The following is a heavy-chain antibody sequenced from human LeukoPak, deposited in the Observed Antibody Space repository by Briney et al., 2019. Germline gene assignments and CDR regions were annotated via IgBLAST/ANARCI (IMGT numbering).Heavy chain of an antibody. CDR1: GYTFTSYD. Sequence: ASVKVSCKASGYTFTSYDINWARQATGQGLEWMGWMNPNSGNTGYAQKFQGRVTMTRNTSISTAYMELSSLRSEDTAVYYCARGPPIQLWPRYYYYYYGMDVWGPGTTVTVSS. CDR3: ARGPPIQLWPRYYYYYYGMDV. CDR2: MNPNSGNT. D-gene: IGHD5-18*01. V-gene: IGHV1-8*01. J-gene: IGHJ6*02.